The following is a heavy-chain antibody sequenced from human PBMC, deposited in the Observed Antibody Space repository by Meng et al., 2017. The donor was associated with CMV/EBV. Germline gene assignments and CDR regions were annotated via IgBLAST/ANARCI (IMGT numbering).Heavy chain of an antibody. Sequence: GESLKIYCAASGFTFSNAWMSWVRQAPGKGLEWVGRIKSKTDGGTTDYAAPVKGRFTISRDDSKNTLYLQMNSLKTEDTAVYYCTTSRITIFGVVASDAFDIWGQGTMVTVSS. D-gene: IGHD3-3*01. J-gene: IGHJ3*02. V-gene: IGHV3-15*01. CDR2: IKSKTDGGTT. CDR1: GFTFSNAW. CDR3: TTSRITIFGVVASDAFDI.